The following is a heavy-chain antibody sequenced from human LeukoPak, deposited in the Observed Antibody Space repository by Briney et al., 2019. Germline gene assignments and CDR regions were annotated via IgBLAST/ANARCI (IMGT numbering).Heavy chain of an antibody. Sequence: PSETLSLTCDVSGYSISSGYYCAWIRQFPGKGLEWIGSIFHSGSTYDNPFLKSRVSTSVDASKNYFSLTLSSVTAADTAVYHCARHMTTDMLDAFDIWGQGTMVIISS. V-gene: IGHV4-38-2*01. CDR2: IFHSGST. CDR3: ARHMTTDMLDAFDI. J-gene: IGHJ3*02. D-gene: IGHD3-10*02. CDR1: GYSISSGYY.